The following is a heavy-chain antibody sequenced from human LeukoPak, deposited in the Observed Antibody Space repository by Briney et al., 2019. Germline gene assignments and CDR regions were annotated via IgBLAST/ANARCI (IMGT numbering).Heavy chain of an antibody. J-gene: IGHJ1*01. CDR3: ATYSTRNAREFQS. CDR2: ITSSGSAI. V-gene: IGHV3-11*04. CDR1: GFTFSDYY. D-gene: IGHD4-11*01. Sequence: PGGSLRLSCTASGFTFSDYYMTWIRQAPGKGREWVSYITSSGSAIYYADSVKGRFTISRDNAKMSLYLQMNSLRVEDTAVYYCATYSTRNAREFQSWGQGTLVTVSS.